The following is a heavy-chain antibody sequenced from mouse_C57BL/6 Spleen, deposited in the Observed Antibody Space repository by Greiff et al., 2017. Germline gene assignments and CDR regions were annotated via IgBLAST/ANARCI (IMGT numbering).Heavy chain of an antibody. J-gene: IGHJ3*01. CDR1: GYTFTDYY. V-gene: IGHV1-26*01. D-gene: IGHD4-1*01. Sequence: EVQLQQSGPELVKPGASVKISCKASGYTFTDYYMNWVKQSHGKSLEWIGDINPNNGGTSYNQKFKGKATLTVDKSSSTAYMELRSLTSEDSAVYYCARTELGQGAWFAYWGQGTLVTVSA. CDR3: ARTELGQGAWFAY. CDR2: INPNNGGT.